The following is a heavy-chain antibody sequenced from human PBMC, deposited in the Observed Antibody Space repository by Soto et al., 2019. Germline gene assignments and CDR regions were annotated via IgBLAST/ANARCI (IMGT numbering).Heavy chain of an antibody. J-gene: IGHJ4*02. D-gene: IGHD3-22*01. Sequence: ASVKVSCKASGYTFTSYYMHWVRQAPGQGLEWMGIINPSGGSTSYAQKFQGRVTMTRDTSTSTVYMELSSLRSEDTAVYYCARDRYYDSSGYYILQEGSAIDYWGQGTLVTVSS. V-gene: IGHV1-46*03. CDR1: GYTFTSYY. CDR3: ARDRYYDSSGYYILQEGSAIDY. CDR2: INPSGGST.